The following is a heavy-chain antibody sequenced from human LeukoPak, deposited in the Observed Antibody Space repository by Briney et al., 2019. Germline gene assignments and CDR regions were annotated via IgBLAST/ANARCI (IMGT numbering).Heavy chain of an antibody. CDR1: GFTFSSYA. V-gene: IGHV3-48*03. Sequence: GGSLRLSCAASGFTFSSYAMHWVRQAPGRGLEWVSYISSSGSTIYYADSVKGRFTISRDNAKNSLYLQMNSLRAEDTAVYYCAELGITMIGGVWGKGTTVTISS. J-gene: IGHJ6*04. D-gene: IGHD3-10*02. CDR3: AELGITMIGGV. CDR2: ISSSGSTI.